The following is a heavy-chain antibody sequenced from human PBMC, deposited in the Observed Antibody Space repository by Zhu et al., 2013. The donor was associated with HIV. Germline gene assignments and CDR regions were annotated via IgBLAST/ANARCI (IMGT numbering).Heavy chain of an antibody. Sequence: QVQLVQSGAEVKKPGASVKVSCKASGYTFTGYYMHWVRQAPGQGLEWMGWINPNSGGTNYAQKFQGRVTMTRDTSISTAYMELSRLRSDDTAVYYCARDADTAMAVDYYYYGMDVWGQGTTGHRLL. J-gene: IGHJ6*02. D-gene: IGHD5-18*01. CDR1: GYTFTGYY. CDR2: INPNSGGT. CDR3: ARDADTAMAVDYYYYGMDV. V-gene: IGHV1-2*02.